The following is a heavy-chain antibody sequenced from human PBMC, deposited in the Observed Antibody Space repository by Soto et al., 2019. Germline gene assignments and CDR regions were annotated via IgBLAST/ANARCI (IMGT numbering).Heavy chain of an antibody. D-gene: IGHD5-12*01. Sequence: ASVKVSCKASGYTFTSYGISWVRQAPGQGLEWMRWISAYNGNTNYAQKLQGRVTMTTDTSTSTAYMELRSLRSDDTAVYYCARFIVATARQFYYYYGMDVWGQGTTVTVSS. CDR2: ISAYNGNT. V-gene: IGHV1-18*01. CDR1: GYTFTSYG. J-gene: IGHJ6*02. CDR3: ARFIVATARQFYYYYGMDV.